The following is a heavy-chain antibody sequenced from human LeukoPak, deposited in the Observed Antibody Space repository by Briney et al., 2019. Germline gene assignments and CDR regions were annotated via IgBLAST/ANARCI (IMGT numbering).Heavy chain of an antibody. CDR2: INHSGST. CDR1: GGSFSGYY. CDR3: ARGQDTVMVADY. Sequence: KPSETLCLTCAVYGGSFSGYYWSGIRQPPGKGLEWIGEINHSGSTNYNPSLKSRVTISVDTSKNQFSLKLSSVTAADTAVYYCARGQDTVMVADYWGQGTLVTVSS. J-gene: IGHJ4*02. D-gene: IGHD5-18*01. V-gene: IGHV4-34*01.